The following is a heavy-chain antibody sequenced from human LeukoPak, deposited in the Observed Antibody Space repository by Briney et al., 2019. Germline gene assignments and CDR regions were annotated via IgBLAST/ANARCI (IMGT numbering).Heavy chain of an antibody. J-gene: IGHJ4*02. D-gene: IGHD3-10*01. CDR2: IYYSGST. V-gene: IGHV4-59*01. Sequence: PSETLSLTCTVSGGSISSYYWSCIRQPPGKGLEWIGYIYYSGSTNYTPSLKSRVTISVDTSKHQFSLKLSSVTAADTAVYYCARSYYYGSGSYGLDYWGQGTLVTVSS. CDR1: GGSISSYY. CDR3: ARSYYYGSGSYGLDY.